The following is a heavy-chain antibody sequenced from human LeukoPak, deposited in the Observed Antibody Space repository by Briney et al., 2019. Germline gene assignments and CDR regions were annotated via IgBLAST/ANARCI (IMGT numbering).Heavy chain of an antibody. D-gene: IGHD3-10*01. V-gene: IGHV3-23*01. Sequence: GGSLRLSCAASRFTFSSSPMGWVRQAPGKGLEWVSVISGSGGSTYYADSVKGRFTISRDNSKNMLYLQVNSLRAEDTAVYYCAKGREIICESPGTLDYWGQGTLVTVSS. CDR1: RFTFSSSP. CDR2: ISGSGGST. J-gene: IGHJ4*02. CDR3: AKGREIICESPGTLDY.